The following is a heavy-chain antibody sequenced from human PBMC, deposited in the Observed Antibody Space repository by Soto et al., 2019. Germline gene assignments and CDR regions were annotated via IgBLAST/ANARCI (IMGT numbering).Heavy chain of an antibody. CDR3: TKCGYSFTDLPFDS. J-gene: IGHJ4*02. V-gene: IGHV4-39*01. CDR1: GGSISTSSYY. Sequence: QLQLQESGPGLVKPSETLSLTCTVSGGSISTSSYYWGWIRQPPGKGLEWIGHIHYNGNTYYNPSLKSRVIISVITSKNQFALNLSSVTAADTASYYCTKCGYSFTDLPFDSWCLGTLVAFSS. D-gene: IGHD5-18*01. CDR2: IHYNGNT.